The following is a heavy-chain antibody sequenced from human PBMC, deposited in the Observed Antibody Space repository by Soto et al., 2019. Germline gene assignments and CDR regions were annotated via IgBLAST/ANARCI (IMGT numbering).Heavy chain of an antibody. CDR3: ARDQTYSSSWSNCFDP. J-gene: IGHJ5*02. CDR1: GDSVSSNSVA. V-gene: IGHV6-1*01. CDR2: TYYRSKWYN. D-gene: IGHD6-13*01. Sequence: SQTLSLPCAISGDSVSSNSVAWNWIRQSPSRGLEWLGRTYYRSKWYNDYAVSVKSRITINPDTSKNQFSLQLNSVTPEDTAVYYCARDQTYSSSWSNCFDPWGQGTLVTVSS.